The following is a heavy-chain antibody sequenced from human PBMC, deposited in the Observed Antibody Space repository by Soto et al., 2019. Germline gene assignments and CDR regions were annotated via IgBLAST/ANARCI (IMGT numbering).Heavy chain of an antibody. V-gene: IGHV3-30*18. CDR3: AKDREDTMIALDY. J-gene: IGHJ4*02. CDR2: ISYDGSNK. Sequence: GGSLRLSCAASGFTFSSYGMHWVRQAPGKGLGWVAVISYDGSNKYYADSVKGRFTISRDNSKNTLYLQMNSLRAEDTAVYYCAKDREDTMIALDYWGQGTLVTVSS. CDR1: GFTFSSYG. D-gene: IGHD3-22*01.